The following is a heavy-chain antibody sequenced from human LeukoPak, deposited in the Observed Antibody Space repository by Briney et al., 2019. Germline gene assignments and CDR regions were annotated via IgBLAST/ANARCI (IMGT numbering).Heavy chain of an antibody. Sequence: GGSLTLSCAASGFSVTTYAMGWVRQTPGKGLEWVSVISDRGDSTHYADSVKGRFTISRDSSKNTLYLQMNSLRGEDTAVYYCAKGRWGLTINNFDIWGQGTTVTVSS. V-gene: IGHV3-23*01. CDR1: GFSVTTYA. D-gene: IGHD3-9*01. CDR2: ISDRGDST. J-gene: IGHJ3*02. CDR3: AKGRWGLTINNFDI.